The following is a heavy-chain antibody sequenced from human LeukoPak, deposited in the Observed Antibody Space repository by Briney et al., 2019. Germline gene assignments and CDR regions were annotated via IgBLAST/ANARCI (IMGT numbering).Heavy chain of an antibody. CDR2: IYYSGST. J-gene: IGHJ4*02. Sequence: SETLSLTCTISGGSISSYYWSWIRQPPGKGLEWIGYIYYSGSTNYNPSLKSRVTISVDTSKNQFSLKLSSVTAADTAIYYCARPNSGYGVFDYWGQGTLVTVSS. V-gene: IGHV4-59*08. CDR1: GGSISSYY. CDR3: ARPNSGYGVFDY. D-gene: IGHD5-12*01.